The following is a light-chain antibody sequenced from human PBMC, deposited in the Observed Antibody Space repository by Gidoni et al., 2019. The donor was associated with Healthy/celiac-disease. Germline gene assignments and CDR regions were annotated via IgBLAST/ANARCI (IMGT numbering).Light chain of an antibody. CDR3: QQYNSSSLT. CDR2: DAS. J-gene: IGKJ1*01. Sequence: DIQMTQSPSTLSASVGDRVTITCRASKRISSWLAWYQQKPGKAPKLLIYDASSLESGVPSRFICSGSGTDFTLTIRSLQPDVFATYYCQQYNSSSLTFGQGTKVEIK. V-gene: IGKV1-5*01. CDR1: KRISSW.